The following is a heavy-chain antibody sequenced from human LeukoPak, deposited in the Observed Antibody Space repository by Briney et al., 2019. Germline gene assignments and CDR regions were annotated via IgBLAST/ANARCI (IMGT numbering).Heavy chain of an antibody. J-gene: IGHJ4*02. CDR3: ARAAGGDYGDLGSHFDY. Sequence: SETLSLTCTVSGGSISSGDYYWRWIRQPPGKGLEWIGYIYYSGSTYYNPSLKSRVTISVDTSKNQFSLKLSSVTAADTAVYYCARAAGGDYGDLGSHFDYWGQGTLVTVSS. CDR1: GGSISSGDYY. CDR2: IYYSGST. V-gene: IGHV4-30-4*01. D-gene: IGHD4-17*01.